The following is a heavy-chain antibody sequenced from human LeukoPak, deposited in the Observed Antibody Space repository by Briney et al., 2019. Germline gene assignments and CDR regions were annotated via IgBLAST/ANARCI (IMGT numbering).Heavy chain of an antibody. D-gene: IGHD3-22*01. Sequence: GGSLRLSCVVSGIALSNYGMSWVRQAPGKGLEWVAGITGSGGSTNYADSVKGRFTISRDNPKNTLYLQMNSLRAEDTAVYFCAKRGVVIRVILVGFHKEAYYFDSWGQGALVTVSS. CDR1: GIALSNYG. CDR2: ITGSGGST. CDR3: AKRGVVIRVILVGFHKEAYYFDS. J-gene: IGHJ4*02. V-gene: IGHV3-23*01.